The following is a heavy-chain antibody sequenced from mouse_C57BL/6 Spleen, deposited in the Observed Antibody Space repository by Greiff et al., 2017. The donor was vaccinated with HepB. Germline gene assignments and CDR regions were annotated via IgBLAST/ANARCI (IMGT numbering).Heavy chain of an antibody. CDR2: ISDGGSYT. Sequence: EVKLQESGGGLVKPGGSLKLSCAASGFTFSSYAMSWVRQTPEKRLEWVATISDGGSYTYYPDNVKGRFTISRDNAKNNLYLQMSHLKSEDTAMYYCARSEYGWFAYWGQGTLVTVSA. CDR1: GFTFSSYA. D-gene: IGHD2-10*02. J-gene: IGHJ3*01. CDR3: ARSEYGWFAY. V-gene: IGHV5-4*03.